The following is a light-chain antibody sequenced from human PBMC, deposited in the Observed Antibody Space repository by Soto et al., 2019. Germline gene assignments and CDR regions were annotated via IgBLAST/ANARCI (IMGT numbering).Light chain of an antibody. CDR3: SSYAGSNNYV. V-gene: IGLV2-23*01. CDR1: SSDVGGYNF. Sequence: QSALTQPASVSGSPGQSITISCSGTSSDVGGYNFVSWYQQHPGKAPKLVIYEATKRPSGLSNRFSGSKSGNTASLTISGLQAEDEADYYCSSYAGSNNYVFGTGTKLTVL. CDR2: EAT. J-gene: IGLJ1*01.